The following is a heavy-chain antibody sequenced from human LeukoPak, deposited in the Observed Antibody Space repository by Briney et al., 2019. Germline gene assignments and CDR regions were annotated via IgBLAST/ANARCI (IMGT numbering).Heavy chain of an antibody. Sequence: SDTLSLTCAVYVGTFSGYYWNWIRQSPGKGLEWIGEVNDSGSTNVNPSLRSRVIISVDTSNNQFSLKLISVTAADTAVYYCARNRGDYYDSSGYFRLGDAFDIWGQGTMVTVSS. J-gene: IGHJ3*02. CDR2: VNDSGST. V-gene: IGHV4-34*01. D-gene: IGHD3-22*01. CDR1: VGTFSGYY. CDR3: ARNRGDYYDSSGYFRLGDAFDI.